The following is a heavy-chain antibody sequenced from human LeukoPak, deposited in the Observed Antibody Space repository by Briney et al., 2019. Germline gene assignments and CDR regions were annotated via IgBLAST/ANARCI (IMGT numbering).Heavy chain of an antibody. CDR2: INPNSGGT. V-gene: IGHV1-2*02. J-gene: IGHJ4*02. CDR1: GYTFTGYF. D-gene: IGHD2-2*01. Sequence: ASVKVSCKASGYTFTGYFMHWVRQAPGQGLEWMGWINPNSGGTNYAQKFQGRVTMTTDTSTSTAYMELRSLRSDDTAVYYCARVPPSAHQLLSSDYWGQGTQVTVSS. CDR3: ARVPPSAHQLLSSDY.